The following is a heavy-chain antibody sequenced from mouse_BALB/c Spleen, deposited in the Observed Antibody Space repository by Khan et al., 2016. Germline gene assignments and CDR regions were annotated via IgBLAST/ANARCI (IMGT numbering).Heavy chain of an antibody. CDR3: ARRHYGNSFHWYFHV. D-gene: IGHD1-1*01. V-gene: IGHV3-2*02. CDR1: GYSITSDYA. Sequence: EVELVESGPGLVKPSQSLSLTCTVTGYSITSDYAWNWIRQFPGNTLEWMGYISYNDDTSYNPSLKSRISITRATSKNQFFLHVSSVTTEDTATDYGARRHYGNSFHWYFHVWGAGTTVTVSS. CDR2: ISYNDDT. J-gene: IGHJ1*01.